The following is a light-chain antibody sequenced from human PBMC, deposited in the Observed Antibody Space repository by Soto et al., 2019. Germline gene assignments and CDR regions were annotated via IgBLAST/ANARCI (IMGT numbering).Light chain of an antibody. CDR2: GAS. J-gene: IGKJ1*01. CDR3: QQYAGSPRT. CDR1: QTITTSQ. Sequence: EIVLTQSPGTLSLSPGERATLFCRASQTITTSQLAWYNQKPGQAPRVLIFGASNRPTAIPDSCSGSGSGTDVTLTISRLEPEDFAMYYCQQYAGSPRTFGQGTTVEIK. V-gene: IGKV3-20*01.